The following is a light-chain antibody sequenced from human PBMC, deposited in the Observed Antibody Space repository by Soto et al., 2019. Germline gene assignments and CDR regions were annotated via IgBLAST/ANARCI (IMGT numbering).Light chain of an antibody. CDR1: QSVSSSY. Sequence: EIVLTQSPGTLSSSPGERATLSCRASQSVSSSYLAWYQQKPGQAPRPLIYGASSRATGIPDRFSGSGSGTDFTLTISRLEPEDFAVYYCQQYGSSPWTFGQGTKVDIK. CDR2: GAS. J-gene: IGKJ1*01. V-gene: IGKV3-20*01. CDR3: QQYGSSPWT.